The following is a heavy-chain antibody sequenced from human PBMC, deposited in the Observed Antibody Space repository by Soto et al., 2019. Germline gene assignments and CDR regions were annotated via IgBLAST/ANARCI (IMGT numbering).Heavy chain of an antibody. Sequence: PGGSLRLSGEGSGFIFKNYAINWVRQAPGKGLEWVATITYEGRSKYYAESVKGRFAISRDNSKSTLNLQMNTLRVDDSAIYYCAKSTGGSSYMGMDYLGQRTLVPVYS. J-gene: IGHJ4*02. CDR2: ITYEGRSK. CDR1: GFIFKNYA. V-gene: IGHV3-30*09. D-gene: IGHD2-8*02. CDR3: AKSTGGSSYMGMDY.